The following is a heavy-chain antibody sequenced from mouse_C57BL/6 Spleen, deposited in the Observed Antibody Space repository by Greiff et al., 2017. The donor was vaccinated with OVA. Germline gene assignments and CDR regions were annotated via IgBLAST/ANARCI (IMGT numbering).Heavy chain of an antibody. CDR2: ISSGGDYI. J-gene: IGHJ2*01. CDR1: GFTFSSYA. V-gene: IGHV5-9-1*02. D-gene: IGHD2-4*01. CDR3: TRLGNYYDYDEYYLDD. Sequence: EVQGVESGEGLVKPGGSLKLSCAASGFTFSSYAMSWVRQTPEKRLEWVAYISSGGDYIYYADTVTGRFTISRDNARNTLYLQMSSLKSEDTAMYYWTRLGNYYDYDEYYLDDWGQGTTLTVSS.